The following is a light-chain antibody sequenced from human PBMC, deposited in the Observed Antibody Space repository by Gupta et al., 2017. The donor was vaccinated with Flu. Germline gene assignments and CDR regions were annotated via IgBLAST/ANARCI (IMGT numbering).Light chain of an antibody. J-gene: IGLJ3*02. Sequence: QSALTQPPSAFGAPGQWVPLSRSGRGSNSGAGFDVHWYQQFPGTAPTLLIYSNIIRPSGVPDRFSGFKSGTSAALAITGLQAEDEADYYCQSYDSNLSGWVFGGGTKLTVV. CDR2: SNI. V-gene: IGLV1-40*01. CDR3: QSYDSNLSGWV. CDR1: GSNSGAGFD.